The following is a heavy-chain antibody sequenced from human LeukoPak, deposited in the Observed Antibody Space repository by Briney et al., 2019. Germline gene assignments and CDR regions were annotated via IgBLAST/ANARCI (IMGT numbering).Heavy chain of an antibody. CDR3: AKDSITIFGVVITNWFDP. CDR2: ISGSGGST. J-gene: IGHJ5*02. Sequence: SCKASGGTFSSYAMSWVRQAPGKGLEWVSAISGSGGSTYYADSVKGRFTISRDNSKNTLYLQMNSLRAEDTAVYYCAKDSITIFGVVITNWFDPWGQGTLVTVSS. CDR1: GGTFSSYA. D-gene: IGHD3-3*01. V-gene: IGHV3-23*01.